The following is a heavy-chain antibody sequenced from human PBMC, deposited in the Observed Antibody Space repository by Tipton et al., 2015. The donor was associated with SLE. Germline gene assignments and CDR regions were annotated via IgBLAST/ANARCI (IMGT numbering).Heavy chain of an antibody. Sequence: TLSLTCTVSGDSVSSSIYYWGWIRQPPGKGLEWIGSIYYTGRTYYTPSLKSRVIISLDTSKNQFSLNLNSVTAADTAVYYCATFQKTDAFDIWGQGTMVTVSS. V-gene: IGHV4-39*07. CDR1: GDSVSSSIYY. CDR2: IYYTGRT. CDR3: ATFQKTDAFDI. J-gene: IGHJ3*02.